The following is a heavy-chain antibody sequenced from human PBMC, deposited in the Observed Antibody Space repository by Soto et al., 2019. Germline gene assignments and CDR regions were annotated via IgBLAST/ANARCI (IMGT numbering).Heavy chain of an antibody. V-gene: IGHV4-59*12. Sequence: SETLSLTCTVSGGSISSYYWTWIRQPPGKGLEWIGYIYYSGSTNYNPSLKSRVTISVATSKTQFSLKLSSVTAADTAVYYCAGYIVVVPAAIGAWYMDVRGKGSSVTVSS. D-gene: IGHD2-2*01. J-gene: IGHJ6*03. CDR3: AGYIVVVPAAIGAWYMDV. CDR2: IYYSGST. CDR1: GGSISSYY.